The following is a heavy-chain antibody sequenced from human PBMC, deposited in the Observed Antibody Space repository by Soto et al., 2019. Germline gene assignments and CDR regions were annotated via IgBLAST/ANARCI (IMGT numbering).Heavy chain of an antibody. CDR2: INAGNGNT. V-gene: IGHV1-3*01. D-gene: IGHD3-16*01. CDR1: GYAFTSYA. J-gene: IGHJ4*02. CDR3: ARVIGGLYYFDY. Sequence: QVQLVQSGAEVKKPGASVKVSCKASGYAFTSYAMHWVRQAPGQRLEWMGWINAGNGNTKYSQKFQGRVTITRDTSASTAYMDLSSLRSEDTAVYYCARVIGGLYYFDYWGQGTLVTVSS.